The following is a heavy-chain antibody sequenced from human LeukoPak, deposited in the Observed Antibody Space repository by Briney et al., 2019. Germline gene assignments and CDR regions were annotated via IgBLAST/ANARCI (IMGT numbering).Heavy chain of an antibody. CDR1: GFTFSDYY. CDR2: ITSSGGSI. Sequence: GGSLRLSCAASGFTFSDYYMSWIRQAPGKGLEWVSYITSSGGSIYYAGSVKGRFTISRDNARNSLYLQMSSLRAEDTAVYYCARDFVGSSYDSWGQGTLVTVSS. J-gene: IGHJ4*02. D-gene: IGHD6-6*01. V-gene: IGHV3-11*01. CDR3: ARDFVGSSYDS.